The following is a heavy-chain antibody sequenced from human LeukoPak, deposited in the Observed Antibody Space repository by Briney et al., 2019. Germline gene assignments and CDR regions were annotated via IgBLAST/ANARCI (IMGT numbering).Heavy chain of an antibody. CDR3: ARDSDVGFGDGTFDY. Sequence: SGGSLRLSCAASGFTFSSYGMHWVRPAPGKGLEWVAVIWYDGSNKYYADSVKGRFTISRDNSKNTLYLQMNSLRAEDTAVYYCARDSDVGFGDGTFDYWGQGTLVTVSS. D-gene: IGHD3-10*01. V-gene: IGHV3-33*01. CDR2: IWYDGSNK. CDR1: GFTFSSYG. J-gene: IGHJ4*02.